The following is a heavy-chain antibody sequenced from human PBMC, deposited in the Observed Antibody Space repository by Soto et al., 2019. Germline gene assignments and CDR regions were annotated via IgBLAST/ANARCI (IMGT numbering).Heavy chain of an antibody. V-gene: IGHV3-48*01. CDR1: DLPLSSNT. D-gene: IGHD2-15*01. J-gene: IGHJ3*02. CDR3: ARTNRILDAFDI. Sequence: EVQLVESGGGLVQPGGSLRLSCAAVDLPLSSNTMTGARKAPGKGLEWVSYISSSSSPIYYADSVRGRFTFSRDNAKNSLYLQMNSLRAEDTAVYYCARTNRILDAFDIWGHGTMVTVSS. CDR2: ISSSSSPI.